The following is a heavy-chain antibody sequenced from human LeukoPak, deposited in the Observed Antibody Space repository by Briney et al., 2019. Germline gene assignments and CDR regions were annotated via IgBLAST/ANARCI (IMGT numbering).Heavy chain of an antibody. CDR2: IKSDGSGT. V-gene: IGHV3-74*01. CDR1: GFSFSSYW. Sequence: GGSLRPSCAASGFSFSSYWMYWVRHVAGKGLVWVSRIKSDGSGTSYADSVKGRFTISRDNAKNTLYLQMNSLRVEDTAVYYCTTLYGGSLYYWGQGTLVTVSS. D-gene: IGHD5-12*01. J-gene: IGHJ4*02. CDR3: TTLYGGSLYY.